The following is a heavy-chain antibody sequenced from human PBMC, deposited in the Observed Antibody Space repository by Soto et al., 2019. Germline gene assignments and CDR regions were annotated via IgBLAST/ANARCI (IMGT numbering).Heavy chain of an antibody. CDR2: LSCSVGST. CDR3: AKDTVPVATPWFDP. D-gene: IGHD2-2*01. J-gene: IGHJ5*02. CDR1: GFTFSNYA. V-gene: IGHV3-23*01. Sequence: EVQLLESGGGLVQPGGSLRLSCAASGFTFSNYAMSWVRQAPGKGLEWVSTLSCSVGSTYYADSVKGRFTISRDNSKNTLYLQMNSMTAEDTAVYYCAKDTVPVATPWFDPWGQGTLVTVSS.